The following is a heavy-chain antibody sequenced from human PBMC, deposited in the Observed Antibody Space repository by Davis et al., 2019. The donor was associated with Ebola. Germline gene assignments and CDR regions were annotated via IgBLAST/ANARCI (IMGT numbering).Heavy chain of an antibody. CDR3: ARGVPAAHFDY. Sequence: GESLKISCAASGFTFSSYSMNWVRQAPGKGLEWVSSISSSSSYIYYADSVKGRFTISRDNAKNTLYLQMNSLRAEDTAVYYCARGVPAAHFDYWGQGTLVTVSS. V-gene: IGHV3-21*01. CDR1: GFTFSSYS. J-gene: IGHJ4*02. D-gene: IGHD2-2*01. CDR2: ISSSSSYI.